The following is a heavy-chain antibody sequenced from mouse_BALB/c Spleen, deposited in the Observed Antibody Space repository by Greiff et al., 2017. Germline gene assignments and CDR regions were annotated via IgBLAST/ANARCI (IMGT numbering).Heavy chain of an antibody. CDR2: ISNGGGST. CDR3: ARIYYGYDGFAY. CDR1: GFTFSSYT. J-gene: IGHJ3*01. Sequence: EVQVVESGGGLVQPGGSLKLSCAASGFTFSSYTMSWVRQTPEKRLEWVAYISNGGGSTYYPDTVKGRFTISRDNAKNTLYLQMSSLKSEDTAMYYCARIYYGYDGFAYWGQGTLVTVSA. D-gene: IGHD2-2*01. V-gene: IGHV5-12-2*01.